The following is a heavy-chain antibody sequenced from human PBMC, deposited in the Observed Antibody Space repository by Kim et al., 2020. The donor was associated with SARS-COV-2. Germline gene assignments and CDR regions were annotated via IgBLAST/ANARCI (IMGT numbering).Heavy chain of an antibody. CDR2: IYYSGST. Sequence: SETLSLTCTVSGGSISSGGYYWSWIRQHPGKGLEWIGYIYYSGSTYYNPSLKSRVTISVDTSKNQFSLKLSSVTAADTAVYYCARDQYGSGSYYPLYWGQGTLVTVSS. V-gene: IGHV4-31*03. CDR3: ARDQYGSGSYYPLY. CDR1: GGSISSGGYY. J-gene: IGHJ4*02. D-gene: IGHD3-10*01.